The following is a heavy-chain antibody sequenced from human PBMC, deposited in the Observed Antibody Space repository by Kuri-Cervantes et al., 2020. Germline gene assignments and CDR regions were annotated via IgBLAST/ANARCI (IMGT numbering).Heavy chain of an antibody. CDR3: ARSGEIVVVPAADYYYYYMDV. V-gene: IGHV1-69*06. J-gene: IGHJ6*03. CDR1: GGTFSSYA. Sequence: SVKVSCKASGGTFSSYAISWVRQAPGQGLGWMGGIIPIFGTANYAQKFQGRVTITADKSTSTAYMELSSLRSEDTAVYYCARSGEIVVVPAADYYYYYMDVWGKGTTVTVSS. D-gene: IGHD2-2*01. CDR2: IIPIFGTA.